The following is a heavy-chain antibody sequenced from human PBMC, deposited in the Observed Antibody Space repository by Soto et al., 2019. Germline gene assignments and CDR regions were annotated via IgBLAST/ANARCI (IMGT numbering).Heavy chain of an antibody. CDR1: GYTFTSYG. J-gene: IGHJ6*02. Sequence: ASVKVSCKASGYTFTSYGISWVRQAPGQGLEWMGWISAYNGNTNYAQKLQGRVTMTTDTSTSTAYMELRSLRSDDTAVYYYARDWGIAVAADYYGMDVWGQGTTVTVSS. D-gene: IGHD6-19*01. V-gene: IGHV1-18*01. CDR3: ARDWGIAVAADYYGMDV. CDR2: ISAYNGNT.